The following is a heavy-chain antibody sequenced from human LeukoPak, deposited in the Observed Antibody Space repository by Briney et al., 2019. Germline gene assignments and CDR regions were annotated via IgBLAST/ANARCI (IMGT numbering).Heavy chain of an antibody. Sequence: GGSLRPSCAVSGFTFSYYWMSWVRQAPGKGLEWVASIKHDGSEKYYVDSVKGRFTISSDNAKNSLFLQMNSLRAEDTAVYYCARGHGCDYWGQGTLVTVSS. CDR1: GFTFSYYW. CDR2: IKHDGSEK. V-gene: IGHV3-7*01. CDR3: ARGHGCDY. J-gene: IGHJ4*02. D-gene: IGHD3-10*01.